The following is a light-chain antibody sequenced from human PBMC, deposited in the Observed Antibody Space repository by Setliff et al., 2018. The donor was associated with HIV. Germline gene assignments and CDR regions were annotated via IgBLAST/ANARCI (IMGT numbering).Light chain of an antibody. Sequence: QSALTQPASVSGSPGQSITISCTATSSDVGGYNYVSWYQQHPGKAPKLMISAVSNRPSGVSNRFSGSKSGTSASLAITGLQAEDEADYYCQSYDSSLSGYVFGTGTKVTVL. CDR1: SSDVGGYNY. CDR3: QSYDSSLSGYV. CDR2: AVS. V-gene: IGLV2-14*03. J-gene: IGLJ1*01.